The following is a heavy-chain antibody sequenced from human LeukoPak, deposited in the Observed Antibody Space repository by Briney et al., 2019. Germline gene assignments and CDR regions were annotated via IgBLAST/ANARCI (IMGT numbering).Heavy chain of an antibody. J-gene: IGHJ4*02. CDR3: ARAGSSSFN. CDR2: IYYSGST. CDR1: GGSISSSSYY. D-gene: IGHD6-6*01. Sequence: SETLSLTCTVSGGSISSSSYYWGWIRQPPGKGLEWIGSIYYSGSTYYNPSLKSRVTISVDTSKNQFSLKLSSVTAADTAVYYCARAGSSSFNWGQGTLVTVSS. V-gene: IGHV4-39*07.